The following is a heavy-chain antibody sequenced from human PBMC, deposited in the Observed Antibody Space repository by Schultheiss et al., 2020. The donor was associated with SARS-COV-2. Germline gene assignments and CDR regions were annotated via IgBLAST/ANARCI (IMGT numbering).Heavy chain of an antibody. J-gene: IGHJ6*02. CDR2: IWDDGANK. CDR3: ARVGATVTTSHYHGMDV. Sequence: GGSLRLSCAASGFTFSSYAMHWVRQAPGKGLEWVAVIWDDGANKYYADVVKGRFSITRDNSKKTVDLQMNSLRVEDTAVYYCARVGATVTTSHYHGMDVWGQGTTVTVSS. V-gene: IGHV3-30*04. CDR1: GFTFSSYA. D-gene: IGHD4-17*01.